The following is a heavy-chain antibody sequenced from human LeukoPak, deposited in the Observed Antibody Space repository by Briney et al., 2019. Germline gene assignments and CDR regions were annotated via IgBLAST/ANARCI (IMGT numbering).Heavy chain of an antibody. Sequence: ASVKVSCKASGYTFTSYGISWVRQAPGQGLEWMGWISAYNGNTNYAQKLQGRVTMTTDTSTSTAYMELRSLTSEDTAVYYCARGDHVRIYAESAFDIWGQGTMVTVSS. CDR2: ISAYNGNT. J-gene: IGHJ3*02. CDR1: GYTFTSYG. D-gene: IGHD3-3*01. V-gene: IGHV1-18*01. CDR3: ARGDHVRIYAESAFDI.